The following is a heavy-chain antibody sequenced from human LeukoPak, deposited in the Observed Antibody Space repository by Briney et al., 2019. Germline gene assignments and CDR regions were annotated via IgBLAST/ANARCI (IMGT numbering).Heavy chain of an antibody. CDR2: VNRDGSET. CDR3: ARNNGMDV. Sequence: GGSLRPSCAASGFALSSHWMTWARQVPGRGPEWVANVNRDGSETYYLDSVKGRFTISKDNAKNSLYLQMNSLRAEDTALYHCARNNGMDVWGQGTTVIVSS. CDR1: GFALSSHW. V-gene: IGHV3-7*03. J-gene: IGHJ6*02.